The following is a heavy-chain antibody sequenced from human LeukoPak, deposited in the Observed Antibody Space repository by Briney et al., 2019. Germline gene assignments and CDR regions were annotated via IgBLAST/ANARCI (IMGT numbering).Heavy chain of an antibody. D-gene: IGHD3-10*01. CDR3: AAVVRGVIIK. CDR1: GGSFSGYY. J-gene: IGHJ4*02. V-gene: IGHV4-34*01. Sequence: SETLSLTCPVYGGSFSGYYWSWIRQPPGKGLEWIGEINHSGSTNYNPSLKSRVTISVDTSKNQFSLKLSSVTAADTAVYYCAAVVRGVIIKGGQGTLVTVSS. CDR2: INHSGST.